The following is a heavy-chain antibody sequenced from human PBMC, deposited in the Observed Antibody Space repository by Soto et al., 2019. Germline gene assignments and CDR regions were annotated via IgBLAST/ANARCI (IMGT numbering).Heavy chain of an antibody. CDR2: IYYSGST. J-gene: IGHJ5*02. CDR3: ARGSMTTELESWFDP. D-gene: IGHD1-1*01. V-gene: IGHV4-30-4*01. CDR1: GGSISSGDYY. Sequence: PSETLSLTCTVSGGSISSGDYYWSWIRQPPGKGLEWIGYIYYSGSTYYNPSLKSRVTISVDTSKNQFSLKLSSVTAADTAVYYCARGSMTTELESWFDPWGQGTLVTVS.